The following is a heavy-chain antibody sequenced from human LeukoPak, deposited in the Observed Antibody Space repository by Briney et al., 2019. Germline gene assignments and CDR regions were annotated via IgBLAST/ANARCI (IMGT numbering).Heavy chain of an antibody. V-gene: IGHV3-30*18. CDR1: GFTFSSYG. CDR3: AKDHLAGYSYGGFYFDF. CDR2: ISYDGSSK. J-gene: IGHJ4*02. D-gene: IGHD5-18*01. Sequence: PGGSLRLSCAASGFTFSSYGMHWVRQTPGKGLEWVAVISYDGSSKYYADSVKGRFTISRDNSKNTLYLQMNSPRAEDTAVYYCAKDHLAGYSYGGFYFDFWGQGTLVTASS.